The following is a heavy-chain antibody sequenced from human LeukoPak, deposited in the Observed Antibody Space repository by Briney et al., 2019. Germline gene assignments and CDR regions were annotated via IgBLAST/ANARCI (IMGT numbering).Heavy chain of an antibody. CDR3: AHDDRGFYGMDV. CDR1: GFSLSTNRVG. CDR2: IYGNDVT. V-gene: IGHV2-5*01. J-gene: IGHJ6*02. Sequence: QSGPTLVKPTPTLTLTCTFSGFSLSTNRVGVGWIRQPPGKALKWLALIYGNDVTRYSPSLKSRLTITEDTSKNHVILTMTNMDPVDTATYYCAHDDRGFYGMDVWGQGTTVTVSS. D-gene: IGHD1-26*01.